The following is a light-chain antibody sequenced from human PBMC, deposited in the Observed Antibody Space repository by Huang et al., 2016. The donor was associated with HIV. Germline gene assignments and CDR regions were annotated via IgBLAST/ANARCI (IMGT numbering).Light chain of an antibody. CDR2: ATS. V-gene: IGKV1-39*01. CDR1: QRITTY. CDR3: QQSYNLPYT. J-gene: IGKJ2*01. Sequence: DIQMTQSPPSLSASLGDRVTITCRASQRITTYLNWYRHKPGEAPELLIHATSTLPNGSPTRVNGCGSGTYFHLTFTNLQPGDLSTYYCQQSYNLPYTFGRGTKVDIK.